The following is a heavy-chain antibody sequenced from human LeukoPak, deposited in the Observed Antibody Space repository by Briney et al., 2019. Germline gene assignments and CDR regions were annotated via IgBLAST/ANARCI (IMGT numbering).Heavy chain of an antibody. CDR1: GGTFSSYA. D-gene: IGHD2-2*01. V-gene: IGHV1-69*05. J-gene: IGHJ4*02. Sequence: SVKVSCKASGGTFSSYAISWVRQAPGQGLEWMGGIIPIFGTANYAQKFQGRVTITTDESTSTAYMELSSLRSEDTAVYYCARGYEDQLLILDYWDQGTLVTVSS. CDR2: IIPIFGTA. CDR3: ARGYEDQLLILDY.